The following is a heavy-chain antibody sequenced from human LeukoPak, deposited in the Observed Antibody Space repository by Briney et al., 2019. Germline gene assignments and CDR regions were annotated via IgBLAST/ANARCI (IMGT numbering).Heavy chain of an antibody. CDR2: IYYSGST. CDR1: GGSFSGYY. V-gene: IGHV4-34*01. J-gene: IGHJ3*02. D-gene: IGHD4-17*01. CDR3: ARERSAGDYGTFDAFDI. Sequence: SETLSLTCAVYGGSFSGYYWSWIRQPPGKGLEWIGSIYYSGSTYYNPSPKSRVTISVDTSKNQFSLKLSSVTAADTAVYYCARERSAGDYGTFDAFDIWGQGTMVTVSS.